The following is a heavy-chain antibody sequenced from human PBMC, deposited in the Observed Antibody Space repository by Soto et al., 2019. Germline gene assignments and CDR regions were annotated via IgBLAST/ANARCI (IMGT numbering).Heavy chain of an antibody. CDR2: IYYSGST. V-gene: IGHV4-59*01. J-gene: IGHJ6*02. CDR1: GGSISSYY. Sequence: SETLSLTCTVSGGSISSYYWSWIRQPPGKGLEWIGYIYYSGSTNYNPSLKSRVTISVDTSKNQFSLKLSSVTAADTAVYYCARQQLRGSYYYYYGKDVWGQGXTVTVSS. CDR3: ARQQLRGSYYYYYGKDV. D-gene: IGHD5-18*01.